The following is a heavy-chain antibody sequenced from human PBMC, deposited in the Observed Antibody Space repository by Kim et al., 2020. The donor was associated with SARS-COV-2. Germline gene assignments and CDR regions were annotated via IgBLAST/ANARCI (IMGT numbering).Heavy chain of an antibody. J-gene: IGHJ5*02. CDR3: TRGSSTGYSPMDP. Sequence: GGSLRLSCAASGFTLSSFAMRWVRQAPGKGLEWVSTLTVTATTDYADSVKGRFTISRDTSKNTLYLQMNSLRVEDTAMYYCTRGSSTGYSPMDPWGQGTLVTVST. V-gene: IGHV3-23*01. D-gene: IGHD3-9*01. CDR1: GFTLSSFA. CDR2: LTVTATT.